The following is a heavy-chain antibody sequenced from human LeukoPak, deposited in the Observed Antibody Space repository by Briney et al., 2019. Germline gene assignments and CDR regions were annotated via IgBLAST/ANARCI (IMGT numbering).Heavy chain of an antibody. CDR3: ARSYYDILTGYYC. D-gene: IGHD3-9*01. Sequence: GGSLRLSCAASGFTFSSYSMNWVRQAPGKGLEWVSSISSSSSYIYYADSVKGRFTISRDNAKNSLYLQMNSLRAEDTAVYYCARSYYDILTGYYCWGQGTLVTVSS. CDR1: GFTFSSYS. CDR2: ISSSSSYI. V-gene: IGHV3-21*01. J-gene: IGHJ4*02.